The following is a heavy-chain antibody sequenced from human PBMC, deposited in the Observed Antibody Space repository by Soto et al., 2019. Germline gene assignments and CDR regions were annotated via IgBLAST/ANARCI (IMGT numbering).Heavy chain of an antibody. J-gene: IGHJ5*02. Sequence: ASVKVSCKVSGYTLTELSMHWVRQAPGKGLEWMGGFDPEDGETIYAQKFQGRVTMTEDTSTDTAYMELSSLRSEDTAVYYCATVRDFWSGYYFVGWFDPWGQGTLVTSPQ. CDR3: ATVRDFWSGYYFVGWFDP. CDR1: GYTLTELS. D-gene: IGHD3-3*01. V-gene: IGHV1-24*01. CDR2: FDPEDGET.